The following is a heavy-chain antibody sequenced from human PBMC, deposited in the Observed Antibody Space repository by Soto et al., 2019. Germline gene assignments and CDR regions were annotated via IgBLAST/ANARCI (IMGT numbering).Heavy chain of an antibody. CDR2: ISPSGSYI. J-gene: IGHJ1*01. V-gene: IGHV3-21*06. D-gene: IGHD1-1*01. CDR3: ARGRFRDYYATGAFCDH. CDR1: GFRLSDFD. Sequence: EVKLVESGGGLVKPGESLRLSCAASGFRLSDFDMNWVRQAPGKGLEWVSSISPSGSYISYADSLKGRFTISRDNAKNLLYLQMSGLRAEDTAVYYCARGRFRDYYATGAFCDHWGQGTLLTVSS.